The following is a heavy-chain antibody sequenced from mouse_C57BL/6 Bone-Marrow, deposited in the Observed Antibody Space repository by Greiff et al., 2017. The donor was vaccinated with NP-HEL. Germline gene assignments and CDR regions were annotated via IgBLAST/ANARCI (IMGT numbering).Heavy chain of an antibody. Sequence: DVHLVESGGGLVEPGGSLKLSCAASGFTFSDYGMHWVRQAPEKGLEWVAYISSGSSTIYYAATVKGRFTISRDNAKNTLFLQMTSLRSEDTAMYYCARPGYDGYYTSFAYWGQGTLVTVSA. CDR1: GFTFSDYG. J-gene: IGHJ3*01. CDR3: ARPGYDGYYTSFAY. V-gene: IGHV5-17*01. D-gene: IGHD2-3*01. CDR2: ISSGSSTI.